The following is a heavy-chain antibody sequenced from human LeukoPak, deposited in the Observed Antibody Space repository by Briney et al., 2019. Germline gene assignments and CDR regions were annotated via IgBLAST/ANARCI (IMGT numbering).Heavy chain of an antibody. V-gene: IGHV3-23*01. CDR3: AKVKVVGYSTFDY. D-gene: IGHD3-22*01. CDR1: GFTFSSYA. CDR2: ISGSGGST. J-gene: IGHJ4*02. Sequence: GGSLRLSCAASGFTFSSYAMSWVRQAPGKGLEWVSTISGSGGSTHYADSVKGRLTISRDNSKNTLYLQMTSLRAEDTAVYYCAKVKVVGYSTFDYWGQGTLVTVSP.